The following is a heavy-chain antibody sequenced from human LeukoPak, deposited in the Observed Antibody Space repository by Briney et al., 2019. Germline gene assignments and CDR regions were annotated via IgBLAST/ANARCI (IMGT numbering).Heavy chain of an antibody. Sequence: SETLSLTCTVSGGSISSYYWSWIRQPAGKGLEWIGRIYTSGSTNYNPSLKSRVTMSVDTSKNQFSLKLSSVTAADTAVYYCARDGIATTYYYYYGMDVWGQGTTVTVSS. CDR2: IYTSGST. V-gene: IGHV4-4*07. D-gene: IGHD1-26*01. CDR3: ARDGIATTYYYYYGMDV. J-gene: IGHJ6*02. CDR1: GGSISSYY.